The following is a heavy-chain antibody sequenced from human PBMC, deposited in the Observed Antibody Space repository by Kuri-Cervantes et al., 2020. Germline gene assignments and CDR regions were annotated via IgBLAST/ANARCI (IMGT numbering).Heavy chain of an antibody. CDR2: ISWDGGGT. Sequence: GGSLRLSCAASEFTFDDYSMHWVRQGPGMGLDCVSLISWDGGGTYYADSVKGRFIISRDNAKNSLYLQMNSLRVEDTAVYYCAKVSYGGSHGSGSHWGQGTLVTVSS. CDR3: AKVSYGGSHGSGSH. J-gene: IGHJ4*02. V-gene: IGHV3-43D*03. CDR1: EFTFDDYS. D-gene: IGHD3-10*01.